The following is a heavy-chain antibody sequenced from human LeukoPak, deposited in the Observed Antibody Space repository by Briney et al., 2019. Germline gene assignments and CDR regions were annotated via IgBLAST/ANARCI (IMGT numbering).Heavy chain of an antibody. CDR2: ISAYNGNT. CDR3: ARGDYAFDI. Sequence: GASVKVSCKASGYTFSSYAMNWVRQAPRQGLEWMGWISAYNGNTNYAQKLQGRVTMTTDTSTSTAYMELRSLRSDDTAVYYCARGDYAFDIWGQGTMVTVSS. CDR1: GYTFSSYA. V-gene: IGHV1-18*01. J-gene: IGHJ3*02.